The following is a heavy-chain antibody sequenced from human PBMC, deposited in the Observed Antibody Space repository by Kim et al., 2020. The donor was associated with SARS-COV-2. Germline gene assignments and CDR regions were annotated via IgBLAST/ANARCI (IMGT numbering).Heavy chain of an antibody. CDR3: ARDGWFVGVTTSYSFYYYMDV. Sequence: GGSLRLSCAASGFTFSTYWMSWVRQAPGKGLEWVATIQQDGRETYYVDSVKGRFTISKDNAKNSLYLHMNSLRAEDTAVYYCARDGWFVGVTTSYSFYYYMDVWGSGTTVTVSS. V-gene: IGHV3-7*01. D-gene: IGHD1-26*01. CDR1: GFTFSTYW. J-gene: IGHJ6*03. CDR2: IQQDGRET.